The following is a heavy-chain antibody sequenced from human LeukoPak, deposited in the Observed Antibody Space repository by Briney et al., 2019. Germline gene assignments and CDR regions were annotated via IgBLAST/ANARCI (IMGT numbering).Heavy chain of an antibody. Sequence: SETLSLTCTVSGYSISSGYYWGWIRQPPGKGLEWIGSIYHSGSTYYNPSLKSQVTISVDTSKNQFSLKLSSVTAADTAVYYCARIITMVREWGEGTLVTVSS. CDR2: IYHSGST. D-gene: IGHD3-10*01. J-gene: IGHJ4*02. CDR1: GYSISSGYY. CDR3: ARIITMVRE. V-gene: IGHV4-38-2*02.